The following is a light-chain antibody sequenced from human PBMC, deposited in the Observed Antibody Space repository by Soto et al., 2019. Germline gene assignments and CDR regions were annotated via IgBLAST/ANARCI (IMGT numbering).Light chain of an antibody. CDR2: KAS. CDR1: QTISSW. CDR3: QKYDGAPKT. V-gene: IGKV1-5*03. Sequence: DIQMTQYRSTLSASVGERVTITFRASQTISSWLAWYQQKPGKAPKLLIYKASTLKSGVPSRFSGSGSGTEFTLTISSLQPEDVATYYCQKYDGAPKTFGQGTKVDIK. J-gene: IGKJ1*01.